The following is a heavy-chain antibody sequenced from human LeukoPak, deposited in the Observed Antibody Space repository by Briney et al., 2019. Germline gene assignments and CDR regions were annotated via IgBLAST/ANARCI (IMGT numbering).Heavy chain of an antibody. J-gene: IGHJ6*04. D-gene: IGHD5-12*01. CDR1: GYTFTSYY. CDR2: ISPSGGST. V-gene: IGHV1-46*01. Sequence: ASVKVSCKASGYTFTSYYMHWVRQAPGQGLEWMGIISPSGGSTSYAQKFQGRVTMTRDTSTSTVYMELSSLRSEDTAVYYCARENSGYHYYYYYGMDVWGKGTTVTVSS. CDR3: ARENSGYHYYYYYGMDV.